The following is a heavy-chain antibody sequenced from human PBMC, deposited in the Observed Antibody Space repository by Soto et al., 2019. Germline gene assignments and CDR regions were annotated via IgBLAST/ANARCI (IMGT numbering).Heavy chain of an antibody. V-gene: IGHV3-33*01. CDR2: IWYDGIKQ. J-gene: IGHJ2*01. Sequence: QVQLVESGGGVVQPGRSLRLSCAASGLTFSNYGMRWVRQAPGKGLEWVAVIWYDGIKQYYADSVRGQFIIYRDNSKDTLDLRMQSLRAEDTAVYYCWRGLQSRYFDLWGRGTLVTVSS. CDR1: GLTFSNYG. CDR3: WRGLQSRYFDL.